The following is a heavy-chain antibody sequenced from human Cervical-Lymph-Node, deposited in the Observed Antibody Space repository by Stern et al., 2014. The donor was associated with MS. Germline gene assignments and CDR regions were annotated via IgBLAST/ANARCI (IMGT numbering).Heavy chain of an antibody. Sequence: EVQLVESGGGLVQPGGSLRLSCAASGFTFSTFAMAWVRQAPGKGLEWVSSSENDGTTLNANSVKGRFTISRDNSKNTLYLQMNSLRVEDTAIYYCAKDRSGTYSVFEYWGQGTLVTVSS. CDR1: GFTFSTFA. J-gene: IGHJ4*02. CDR2: SENDGTT. V-gene: IGHV3-23*04. CDR3: AKDRSGTYSVFEY. D-gene: IGHD1-26*01.